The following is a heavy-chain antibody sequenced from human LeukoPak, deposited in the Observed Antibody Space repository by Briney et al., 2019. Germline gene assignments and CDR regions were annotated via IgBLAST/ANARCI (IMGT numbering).Heavy chain of an antibody. CDR2: IYYSGST. V-gene: IGHV4-39*07. Sequence: PSETLSLTCTVSGGSISSSSYYWGWIRQPPGTGLEWIGSIYYSGSTYYNPSLKSRVTISVDTSKNQFSLKLSSVTAADTAVYYCARNHFGYCSGGSCYSKRYDYWGQGTLVTVSS. D-gene: IGHD2-15*01. CDR1: GGSISSSSYY. CDR3: ARNHFGYCSGGSCYSKRYDY. J-gene: IGHJ4*02.